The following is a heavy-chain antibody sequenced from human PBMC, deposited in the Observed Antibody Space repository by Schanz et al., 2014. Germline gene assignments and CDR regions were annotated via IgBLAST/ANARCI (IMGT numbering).Heavy chain of an antibody. V-gene: IGHV3-7*01. J-gene: IGHJ6*02. CDR3: ARGHYGLDV. CDR2: IKHDGSEK. D-gene: IGHD3-10*01. CDR1: GFAFSDYG. Sequence: VQLVESGGGVVQPGKSLRLSCAASGFAFSDYGMHWVRQAPGKGLEWVAYIKHDGSEKYHVDSVKGRFTISRDNAKGSVYLQMNSLRAEDTAVYYCARGHYGLDVWGPGTSVTVSS.